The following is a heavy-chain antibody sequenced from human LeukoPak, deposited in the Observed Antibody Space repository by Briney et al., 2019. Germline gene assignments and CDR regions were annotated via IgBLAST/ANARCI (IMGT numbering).Heavy chain of an antibody. D-gene: IGHD1-1*01. Sequence: ASVKVSCKASGYAFTSYGISWVRQAPGQGLEWMGWISAYNGNTNYAQKLQGRVTMTTDTSTSTAYMELRSLRSDDTAVYYCARAILERPHWAFDIWSQGTMVTVSS. V-gene: IGHV1-18*01. CDR3: ARAILERPHWAFDI. CDR1: GYAFTSYG. CDR2: ISAYNGNT. J-gene: IGHJ3*02.